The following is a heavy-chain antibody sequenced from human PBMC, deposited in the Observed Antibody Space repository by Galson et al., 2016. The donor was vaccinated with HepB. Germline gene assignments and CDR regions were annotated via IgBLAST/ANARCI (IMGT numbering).Heavy chain of an antibody. V-gene: IGHV1-69*13. Sequence: SVKVSCKASGGTFSTYAINWVRQAPGQGLEWMGVIIPMLDTTNYAQKFQGRLTITADESTRTAFMDLSSLRSEDTAMYYCARDGYSSGWDRDGYWGQGTLVTVSS. J-gene: IGHJ4*02. CDR1: GGTFSTYA. D-gene: IGHD6-19*01. CDR3: ARDGYSSGWDRDGY. CDR2: IIPMLDTT.